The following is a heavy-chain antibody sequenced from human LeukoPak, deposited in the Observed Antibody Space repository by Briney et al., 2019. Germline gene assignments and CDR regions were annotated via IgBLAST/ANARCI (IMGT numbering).Heavy chain of an antibody. D-gene: IGHD2-2*01. CDR2: IDSSSRYI. CDR1: GFTFDDYG. CDR3: ARVGGHCTSTSCPPPDY. J-gene: IGHJ4*02. V-gene: IGHV3-21*01. Sequence: GGSLRLSCAASGFTFDDYGMSWVRQAPGKGLEWVSFIDSSSRYIYQADSVKGRFTISRDNAKSSVFLQMNSLRAEDTAVYYCARVGGHCTSTSCPPPDYWGQGTLVTVSS.